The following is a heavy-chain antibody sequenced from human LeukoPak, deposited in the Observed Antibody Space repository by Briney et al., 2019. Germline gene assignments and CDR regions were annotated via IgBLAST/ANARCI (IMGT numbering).Heavy chain of an antibody. D-gene: IGHD7-27*01. J-gene: IGHJ6*02. CDR1: GDSVSSNSAG. V-gene: IGHV6-1*01. Sequence: SQTLSLTFAISGDSVSSNSAGWNWIRQSPSRGLEWLGRTYYRSKWYSNYAVSVKSRITINPDTSKNQFSLQLNSVTPEDTAVYYCTRDSGNWGAYYYYGMGVWGQGTTVTVSS. CDR2: TYYRSKWYS. CDR3: TRDSGNWGAYYYYGMGV.